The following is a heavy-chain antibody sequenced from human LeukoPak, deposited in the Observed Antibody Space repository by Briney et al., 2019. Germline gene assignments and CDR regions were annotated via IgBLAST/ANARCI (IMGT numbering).Heavy chain of an antibody. CDR1: GFTVSADG. CDR2: IKEEGREI. CDR3: ARDGSPFDH. Sequence: PGGSLRLAWAAAGFTVSADGMSWVRQTRGGGGEWVDNIKEEGREIYYVDCVEGRFTRSRDHAKNSLYLQVHSLRVEDTAVYYCARDGSPFDHWGQGTLVTVSS. J-gene: IGHJ4*02. D-gene: IGHD3-10*01. V-gene: IGHV3-7*01.